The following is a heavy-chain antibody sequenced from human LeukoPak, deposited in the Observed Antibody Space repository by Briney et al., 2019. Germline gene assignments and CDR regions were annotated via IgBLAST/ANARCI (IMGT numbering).Heavy chain of an antibody. Sequence: SETLSLTCAVYGGSFSGYYWSWIRQPPGKGLEWIGEINHSGSTNYNPSLKSRVTISVDTSKNQFSLKPSSVTAADTAVYYCARNNWNFLDYWGQGTLVTVSS. J-gene: IGHJ4*02. CDR1: GGSFSGYY. CDR2: INHSGST. V-gene: IGHV4-34*01. CDR3: ARNNWNFLDY. D-gene: IGHD1-1*01.